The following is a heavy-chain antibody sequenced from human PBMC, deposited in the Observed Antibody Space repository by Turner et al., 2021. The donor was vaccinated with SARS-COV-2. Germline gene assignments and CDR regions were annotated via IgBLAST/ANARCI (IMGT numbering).Heavy chain of an antibody. CDR1: GDTFRNYA. CDR3: AREGSVLDY. CDR2: IVPTFSRT. J-gene: IGHJ4*02. Sequence: VQLVQSGAEVKKPGSSVKVSCKASGDTFRNYAINWVRQAPGQGLEWMGRIVPTFSRTNYAQDFQGRVTITADKSSNTLNMELSSLRSDDTAVYYCAREGSVLDYWGQGTLVTVSS. V-gene: IGHV1-69*04.